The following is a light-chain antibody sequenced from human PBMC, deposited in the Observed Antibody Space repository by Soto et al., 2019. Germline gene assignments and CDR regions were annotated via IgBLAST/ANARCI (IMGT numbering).Light chain of an antibody. CDR3: QQRSNWPPT. V-gene: IGKV3-11*01. Sequence: EIVLTQSPATLSLSPGEGVTLSCRASQSVGTYLAWYQQKPGQAPRLLIYDASSRATGIPARFNGSGSGTDFTLTISSLEPEDFAVYYCQQRSNWPPTFGQGIRLDI. CDR1: QSVGTY. CDR2: DAS. J-gene: IGKJ5*01.